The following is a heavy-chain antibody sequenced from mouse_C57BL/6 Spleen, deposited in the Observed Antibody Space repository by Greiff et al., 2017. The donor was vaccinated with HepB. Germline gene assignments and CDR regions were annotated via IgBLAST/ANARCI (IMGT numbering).Heavy chain of an antibody. CDR3: ARKGYYDYDGAMDY. CDR1: GFSLSTSGMG. D-gene: IGHD2-4*01. V-gene: IGHV8-12*01. Sequence: QVTLKESGPGILQSSQTLSLTCSFSGFSLSTSGMGVSWIRQPSGKGLEWLAHIYWDDDKRYNPSLKSRLTISQDTSRNQVFLKITSVDTADTATYYCARKGYYDYDGAMDYWGQGTSVTVSS. J-gene: IGHJ4*01. CDR2: IYWDDDK.